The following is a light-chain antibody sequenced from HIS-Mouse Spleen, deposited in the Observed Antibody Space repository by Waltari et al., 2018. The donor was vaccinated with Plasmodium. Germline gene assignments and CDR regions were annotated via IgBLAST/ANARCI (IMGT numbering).Light chain of an antibody. V-gene: IGLV2-23*01. Sequence: SALTQPASVSGSPGQSITISCPGTSSHVGSYNLASWYQQHPGKAPKLMIYEGSKRPSGVSNRFSGSKSGNTASLTISGLQAEDEADYYCCSYAGSSTYVFGTGTKVTVL. J-gene: IGLJ1*01. CDR3: CSYAGSSTYV. CDR2: EGS. CDR1: SSHVGSYNL.